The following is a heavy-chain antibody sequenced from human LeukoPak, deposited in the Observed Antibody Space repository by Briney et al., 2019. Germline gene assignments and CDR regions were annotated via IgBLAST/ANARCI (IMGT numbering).Heavy chain of an antibody. V-gene: IGHV1-2*02. CDR3: ARDTHYCDSSGARFDY. J-gene: IGHJ4*02. CDR1: GYTFTCYY. CDR2: INPNSGGT. Sequence: GASVKVCFSSSGYTFTCYYMHLVRHAPGQGLEWMGWINPNSGGTNYAQKFQGRVTSTRETPISTAYMELSRLRSDDTAVYCCARDTHYCDSSGARFDYWGQGTLVTVSS. D-gene: IGHD3-22*01.